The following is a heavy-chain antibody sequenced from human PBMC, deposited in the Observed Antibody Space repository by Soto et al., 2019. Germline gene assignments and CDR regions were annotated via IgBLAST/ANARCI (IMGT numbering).Heavy chain of an antibody. CDR2: LSYDGSDK. CDR1: GFTFSSYG. J-gene: IGHJ4*02. CDR3: AKCSGSSTWYPYDY. V-gene: IGHV3-30*18. D-gene: IGHD6-13*01. Sequence: QVQLVESGGGVVQPGRSLRLSCAASGFTFSSYGMHWVRQAPGKGLEWVAVLSYDGSDKNYADSVKGRFTISRDNSKNTLYLQMNSLRAEDTAVYYSAKCSGSSTWYPYDYWGQGTLVTVSS.